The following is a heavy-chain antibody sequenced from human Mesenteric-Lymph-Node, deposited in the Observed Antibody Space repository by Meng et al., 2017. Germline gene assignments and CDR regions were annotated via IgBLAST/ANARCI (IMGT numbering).Heavy chain of an antibody. D-gene: IGHD6-19*01. CDR2: IYYTGRT. Sequence: QVPLQESGPGLVRPSGTLSLTCTVSGDSVSISYYCSWVRQPPGKRLELIGDIYYTGRTDYNPSLKSRVTISVDTSKNQFSLRLNSVTAADTAVYYCARMIGSGPFDYWGQGTLVTVSS. J-gene: IGHJ4*02. CDR1: GDSVSISYY. CDR3: ARMIGSGPFDY. V-gene: IGHV4-61*01.